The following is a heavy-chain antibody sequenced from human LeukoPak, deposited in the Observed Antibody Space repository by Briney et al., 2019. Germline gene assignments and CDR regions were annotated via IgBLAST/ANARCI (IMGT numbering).Heavy chain of an antibody. Sequence: PGRSLRLSCEASGFTFSSYTMHWVRQAPGKGLEWVTVISYDGSNKYYADSVKGRFTISRDNSKNTLYLQMNNLRAEDTAVYFCARDGTFSSSWQYCFKSWGQGTLVTVSS. J-gene: IGHJ5*02. D-gene: IGHD6-13*01. CDR1: GFTFSSYT. V-gene: IGHV3-30-3*01. CDR3: ARDGTFSSSWQYCFKS. CDR2: ISYDGSNK.